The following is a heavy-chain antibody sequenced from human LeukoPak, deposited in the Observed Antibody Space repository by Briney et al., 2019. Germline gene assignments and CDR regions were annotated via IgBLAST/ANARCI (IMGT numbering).Heavy chain of an antibody. V-gene: IGHV4-59*01. CDR1: GGSISSYY. CDR2: IYYSGST. Sequence: PSETLSLTCTVSGGSISSYYWSWIRQPPGKGLEWIGYIYYSGSTNYNPSLKSRVAISVDTSENQFSLKLSSVTAADTAVYYCARVDGLLAYYYMDVWGKGTTVTVSS. CDR3: ARVDGLLAYYYMDV. D-gene: IGHD3-9*01. J-gene: IGHJ6*03.